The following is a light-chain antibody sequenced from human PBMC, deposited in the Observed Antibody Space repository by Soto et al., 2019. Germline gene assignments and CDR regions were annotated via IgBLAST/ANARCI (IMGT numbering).Light chain of an antibody. J-gene: IGKJ1*01. CDR3: QQYNDWHLT. Sequence: EIVMTQSPVTLSVSPGERVTLSCRASQSVSSNLAWYQQKPGQAPSLLIYGAFTRATGIPARFSGTGSGTEFTLTISSLQSEDFALYYCQQYNDWHLTFGQGTKVDIK. CDR1: QSVSSN. V-gene: IGKV3-15*01. CDR2: GAF.